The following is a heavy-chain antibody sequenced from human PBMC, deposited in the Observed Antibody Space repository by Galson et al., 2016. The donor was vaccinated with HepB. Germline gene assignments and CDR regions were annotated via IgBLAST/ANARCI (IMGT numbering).Heavy chain of an antibody. D-gene: IGHD1-7*01. V-gene: IGHV3-7*01. CDR1: GFSFSTYW. CDR3: VRDSSWNYNY. CDR2: IRKDGDVK. J-gene: IGHJ4*02. Sequence: SLRLSCAASGFSFSTYWMSWVRQAPGKGLEWVANIRKDGDVKYYGASVRGRFTISRDNAMNSLYLQMDDLSPEDTAVYYCVRDSSWNYNYWGQGAPVTVSS.